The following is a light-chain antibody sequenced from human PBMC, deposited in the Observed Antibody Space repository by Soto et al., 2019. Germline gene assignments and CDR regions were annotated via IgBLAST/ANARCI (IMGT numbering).Light chain of an antibody. V-gene: IGLV2-8*01. CDR3: TSYAGSNNLV. J-gene: IGLJ3*02. Sequence: QSALTQPPSASGSPGQSVTISCTGTSSDVGGYNYVSWYQQHPGKAPKLMIYEVSKRPSGVPDRFSGSKSGNTASLTVSGLHAEEEADYYCTSYAGSNNLVFGGGTKLTVL. CDR1: SSDVGGYNY. CDR2: EVS.